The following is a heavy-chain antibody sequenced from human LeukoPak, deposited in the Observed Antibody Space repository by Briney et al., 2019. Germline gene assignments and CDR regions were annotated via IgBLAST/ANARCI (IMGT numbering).Heavy chain of an antibody. CDR3: ARGYSSSWSYNWFDP. Sequence: PSETLSLTCAVYGGSFSGYYWSWIRQPPGKGLEWIGEINHSGSTNYNPSLKSRVTISIDTSKNQFSLKLSSVTAADTAVYYCARGYSSSWSYNWFDPWGQGTLVTVSS. CDR2: INHSGST. J-gene: IGHJ5*02. CDR1: GGSFSGYY. V-gene: IGHV4-34*01. D-gene: IGHD6-13*01.